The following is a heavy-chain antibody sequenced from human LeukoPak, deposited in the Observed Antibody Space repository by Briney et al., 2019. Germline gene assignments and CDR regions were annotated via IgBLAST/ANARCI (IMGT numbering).Heavy chain of an antibody. D-gene: IGHD6-13*01. J-gene: IGHJ4*02. CDR2: ISWNSCSI. CDR1: GFTFDDYD. Sequence: HTGGSLRLSCAASGFTFDDYDILWLRQAPEKGLLWVTGISWNSCSIVYADSVKGRFPISRDSAKNSLYLHMNSLRAEDTAVYYCAKAGAAAGVQWGQGTLVTVSS. CDR3: AKAGAAAGVQ. V-gene: IGHV3-9*01.